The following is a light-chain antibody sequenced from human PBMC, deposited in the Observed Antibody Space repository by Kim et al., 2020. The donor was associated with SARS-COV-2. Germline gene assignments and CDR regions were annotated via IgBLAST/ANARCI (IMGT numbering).Light chain of an antibody. CDR1: KLGDKY. CDR3: QAWDSSTWV. J-gene: IGLJ3*02. CDR2: QDS. V-gene: IGLV3-1*01. Sequence: SYELTQPPSVSVSPGRTASITCSGDKLGDKYACWYQQKPGQSPVLVIYQDSKRPSGIPERFSGSNSGNTATLTISGTQAMDEADYYCQAWDSSTWVFGGG.